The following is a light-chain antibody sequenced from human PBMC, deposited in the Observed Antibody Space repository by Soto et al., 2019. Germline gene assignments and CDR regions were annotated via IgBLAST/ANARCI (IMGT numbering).Light chain of an antibody. CDR3: QQSGYSPIT. J-gene: IGKJ5*01. V-gene: IGKV3-20*01. CDR1: QSVSSSF. Sequence: EIVLTQSPGTLSLSPGERATLSCRASQSVSSSFLSWYQQKRGQAPKLLMFGASSRATGIPARFSGSGSGTDFTLTIYRLEPEDFAVYYCQQSGYSPITFGQGTRLEI. CDR2: GAS.